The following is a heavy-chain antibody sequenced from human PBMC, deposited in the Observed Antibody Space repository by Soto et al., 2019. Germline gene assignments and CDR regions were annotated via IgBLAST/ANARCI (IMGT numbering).Heavy chain of an antibody. CDR2: IYVGGST. J-gene: IGHJ5*02. CDR3: ATSTTAIWNWFDP. CDR1: GIRVSDNY. V-gene: IGHV3-66*01. Sequence: EVQLVESGGDSVQPGGSPNPPCVVPGIRVSDNYMPWVPKTPGKGLEWAPFIYVGGSTYYAASVKGRFTISRDNSENAVYLQMNTLRVDDTAVYYCATSTTAIWNWFDPWGQGTLVTVSS.